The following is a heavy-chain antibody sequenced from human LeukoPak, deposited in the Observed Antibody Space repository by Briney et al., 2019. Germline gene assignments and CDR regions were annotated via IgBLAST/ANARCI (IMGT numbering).Heavy chain of an antibody. J-gene: IGHJ6*01. CDR1: GFTFTSYT. CDR2: INAGANYK. V-gene: IGHV3-21*01. Sequence: PGESLTLSCAASGFTFTSYTRNWLRQAPGKGLEWLSSINAGANYKNYPDSVKGRFTISRDNARRSLYVQMNSLRAEDTAVYCCARSAASSSRDYYYGMDVWGKATTVTVCS. CDR3: ARSAASSSRDYYYGMDV. D-gene: IGHD6-13*01.